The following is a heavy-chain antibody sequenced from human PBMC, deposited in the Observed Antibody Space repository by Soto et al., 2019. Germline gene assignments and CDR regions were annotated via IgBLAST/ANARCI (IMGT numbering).Heavy chain of an antibody. V-gene: IGHV3-21*01. CDR1: GFTFSSYS. J-gene: IGHJ4*02. CDR2: ISSSSSYI. D-gene: IGHD2-15*01. Sequence: GGSLRLSCAASGFTFSSYSMNWVRQAPGKGLEWVSSISSSSSYIYYADSVKGRFTISRDNAKNSLYLQMNSLRAEDTAVYYCARVGVGYCSGGSCFGGPLWGQGTLVTVSS. CDR3: ARVGVGYCSGGSCFGGPL.